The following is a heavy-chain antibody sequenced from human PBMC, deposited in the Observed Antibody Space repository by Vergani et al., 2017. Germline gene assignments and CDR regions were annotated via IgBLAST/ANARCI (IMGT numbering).Heavy chain of an antibody. Sequence: QVQLQESGPGLVKPSETLTITCDVSDSSIMTNPYWGWFRQSPGKGLELIWCIHHSGDTHSNSSLKSRFSISIVSSSKFSLSLTSVTAADTAIYYCARHRGSGCFFPSSYFYGMDVWGHGTTVTVSS. CDR1: DSSIMTNPY. D-gene: IGHD3-10*01. J-gene: IGHJ6*02. CDR2: IHHSGDT. CDR3: ARHRGSGCFFPSSYFYGMDV. V-gene: IGHV4-38-2*01.